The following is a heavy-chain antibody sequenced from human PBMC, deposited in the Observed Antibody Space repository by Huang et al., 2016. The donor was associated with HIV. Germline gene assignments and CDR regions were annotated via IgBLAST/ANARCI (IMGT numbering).Heavy chain of an antibody. J-gene: IGHJ4*02. Sequence: QLQLQESGPGLVKPSETLSLTCTVSGGSIRSDNYYWGWIRQPPGKGLEWIGSIYYSGGTYYNPSLKSRVTITVDTSKNQFSLKMRSVTAADTAVYYCARLPGSITMIRGVITDPYWGQGTLVTVSS. V-gene: IGHV4-39*01. CDR3: ARLPGSITMIRGVITDPY. CDR1: GGSIRSDNYY. CDR2: IYYSGGT. D-gene: IGHD3-10*01.